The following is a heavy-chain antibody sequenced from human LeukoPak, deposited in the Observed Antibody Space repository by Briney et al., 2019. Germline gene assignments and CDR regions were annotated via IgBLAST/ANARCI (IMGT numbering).Heavy chain of an antibody. Sequence: GGSLRLSCAASGFTFSSSWMSWVRQAPGKGLEGVANIQQDGSDKYYVDSVKDRFTISRDNAKNSLYLQMNSLRAEDTAVYYCARDLYRIVVVPHYFDYWGQGTLVTVSS. CDR2: IQQDGSDK. CDR1: GFTFSSSW. V-gene: IGHV3-7*01. D-gene: IGHD3-22*01. J-gene: IGHJ4*02. CDR3: ARDLYRIVVVPHYFDY.